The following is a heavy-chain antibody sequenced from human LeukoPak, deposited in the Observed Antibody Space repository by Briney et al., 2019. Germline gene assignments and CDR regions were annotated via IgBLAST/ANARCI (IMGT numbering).Heavy chain of an antibody. V-gene: IGHV3-30*03. CDR3: ATATGGTFDY. CDR2: ISYDGSNK. CDR1: GFTFSSYG. Sequence: PGGSLRLSCAASGFTFSSYGMHWVRQAPGKGLEWVAVISYDGSNKYYADSVKGRFTISRDNSKNTLYLQMNSLRAEDTAVYYCATATGGTFDYWGQGTLVTVSS. D-gene: IGHD1-14*01. J-gene: IGHJ4*02.